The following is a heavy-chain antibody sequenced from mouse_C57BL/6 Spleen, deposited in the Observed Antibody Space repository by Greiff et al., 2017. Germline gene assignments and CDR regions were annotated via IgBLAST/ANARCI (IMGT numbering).Heavy chain of an antibody. V-gene: IGHV5-4*01. J-gene: IGHJ2*01. D-gene: IGHD6-1*01. CDR3: ARDSPYFDY. Sequence: EVKLVESGGGLVKPGGSLKLSCAASGFTFSSYAMSWVRQTPEKRLEWVATISDGGSYTYYPDNVKGRFTISRDNAKNNLYLQMSHLKSEDTAMYYCARDSPYFDYWGQGTTLTVSS. CDR2: ISDGGSYT. CDR1: GFTFSSYA.